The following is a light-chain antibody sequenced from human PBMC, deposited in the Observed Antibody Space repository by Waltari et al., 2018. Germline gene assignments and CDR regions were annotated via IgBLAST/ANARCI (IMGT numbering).Light chain of an antibody. J-gene: IGLJ3*02. CDR2: RND. CDR3: AVWDDSVSGWV. V-gene: IGLV1-47*01. Sequence: QSVVTQPPSASETPGQRVTISCFGSGSNVGRNYVTWYQQVPGTAPKVVIYRNDRRPSGVPDRFAGSKSGASASLGISGRRSEDEAEYYCAVWDDSVSGWVFGGGTKLTVL. CDR1: GSNVGRNY.